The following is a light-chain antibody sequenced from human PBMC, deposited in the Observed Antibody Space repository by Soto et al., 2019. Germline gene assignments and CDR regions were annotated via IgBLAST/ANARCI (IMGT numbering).Light chain of an antibody. J-gene: IGKJ2*01. V-gene: IGKV1-9*01. CDR1: QVITNH. CDR2: AES. CDR3: QQINIYPYT. Sequence: DIQLTQSPSFLPASVGDRVTITCRASQVITNHLAWYHQKPGKDPKLLIYAESTLQSGVPSRFSGSGSGTEFILTICSLQPEDFAAYYCQQINIYPYTFGQGTKLEIK.